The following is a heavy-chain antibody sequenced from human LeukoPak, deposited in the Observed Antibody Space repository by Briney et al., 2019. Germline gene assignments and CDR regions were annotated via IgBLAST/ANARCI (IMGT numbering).Heavy chain of an antibody. Sequence: GESLKISCKGSGYSFTSYWIAWVRQMPGKGLQWMGIIYPGDSDSRYSPSFQGQVTISADKSVNTAYLQWSSLRASDTAVYFCARGEFVYYSDYWGQGTLVTVSS. CDR1: GYSFTSYW. CDR2: IYPGDSDS. D-gene: IGHD2-21*01. J-gene: IGHJ4*02. V-gene: IGHV5-51*01. CDR3: ARGEFVYYSDY.